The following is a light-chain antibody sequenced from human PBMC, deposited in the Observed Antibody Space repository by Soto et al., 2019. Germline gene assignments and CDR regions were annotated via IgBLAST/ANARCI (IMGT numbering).Light chain of an antibody. CDR2: AAS. J-gene: IGKJ3*01. CDR3: QQSYSTLST. CDR1: QSISSY. Sequence: DIQMTQSPSSLSASVGDRVTITCRASQSISSYLNWYQQKPGKAPKLLIYAASSLQSGVPSRFSGRGSGTDFTLTISSLEPEDFANYYCQQSYSTLSTFGPGTKVDIK. V-gene: IGKV1-39*01.